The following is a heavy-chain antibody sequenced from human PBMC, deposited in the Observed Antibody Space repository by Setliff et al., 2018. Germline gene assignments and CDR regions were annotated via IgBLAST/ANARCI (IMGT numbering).Heavy chain of an antibody. D-gene: IGHD3-10*01. Sequence: PSETLSLTCTVSGGSISSSSYYWGWIRQPPGKGLEWIGYIYTSGTAIYNPSLRSRVTISVDMSKKQFSLKLSSVTAADTAVYYCARAGGYYGSGSYYNDGWFDPWGQGTLVSVSS. V-gene: IGHV4-61*05. CDR1: GGSISSSSYY. CDR2: IYTSGTA. CDR3: ARAGGYYGSGSYYNDGWFDP. J-gene: IGHJ5*02.